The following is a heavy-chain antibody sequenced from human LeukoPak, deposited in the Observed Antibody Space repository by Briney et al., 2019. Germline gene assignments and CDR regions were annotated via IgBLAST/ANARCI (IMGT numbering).Heavy chain of an antibody. V-gene: IGHV1-3*01. Sequence: ASVKVSCKASGYTFTSYAMHWVRQAPGQRLEWMGWINAGNGNTKYSQKFQGRVTITRDTSASTAYMELSSLRSEDTAVYYCAREGNDYGDYAGPNDAFDIWGQGTVVTVSS. CDR2: INAGNGNT. J-gene: IGHJ3*02. CDR1: GYTFTSYA. CDR3: AREGNDYGDYAGPNDAFDI. D-gene: IGHD4-17*01.